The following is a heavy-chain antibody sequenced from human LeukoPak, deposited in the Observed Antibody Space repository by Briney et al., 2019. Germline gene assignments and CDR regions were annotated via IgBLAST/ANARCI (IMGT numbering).Heavy chain of an antibody. D-gene: IGHD3-22*01. CDR3: TKDKFSHSSGYYSSDYFDY. CDR1: GYTFTSYD. J-gene: IGHJ4*02. V-gene: IGHV1-8*01. CDR2: MNPNSGNT. Sequence: GASVKVSCKASGYTFTSYDINWVRQATGQGLEWMGWMNPNSGNTGYAQKFQGRVTMTRNTSISTAYMELSSLRSEDTALYYCTKDKFSHSSGYYSSDYFDYWGQGTLVTVSS.